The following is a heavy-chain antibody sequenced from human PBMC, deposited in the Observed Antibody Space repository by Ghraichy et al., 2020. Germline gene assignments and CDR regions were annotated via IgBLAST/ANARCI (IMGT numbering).Heavy chain of an antibody. CDR1: GFSFSSSW. V-gene: IGHV3-7*01. Sequence: GGSLRLSCAASGFSFSSSWMNWVRQAPGKGPEWVASIKEDGSQTYYEDSVKGRFTISRDNARNSLFLQMNSLRAEDTAVYYCARHRNYKAFDYWGQGTLVTVSS. J-gene: IGHJ4*02. D-gene: IGHD5-24*01. CDR3: ARHRNYKAFDY. CDR2: IKEDGSQT.